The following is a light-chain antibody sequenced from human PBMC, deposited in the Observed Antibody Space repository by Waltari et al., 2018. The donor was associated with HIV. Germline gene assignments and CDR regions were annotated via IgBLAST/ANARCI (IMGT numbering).Light chain of an antibody. V-gene: IGLV3-25*03. CDR3: QSADSSGTYPWV. Sequence: SYELTQPPSVSVSPGQTARITCSGDALPKQYAYWYQQKPGQAPVLVIYKDSERPSEIPERFSGSSSGTTVTLTISGVQAEDAADYDCQSADSSGTYPWVFGGGTKLTVL. CDR1: ALPKQY. J-gene: IGLJ3*02. CDR2: KDS.